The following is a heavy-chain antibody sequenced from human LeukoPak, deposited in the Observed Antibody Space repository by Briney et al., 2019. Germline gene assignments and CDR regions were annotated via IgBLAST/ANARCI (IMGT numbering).Heavy chain of an antibody. Sequence: SETLSLTCAVYGGSFSGYYWSWIRQPPGKGLEWIGEINYSGSTNYNPSLKSRVTISVDTSKNQFSLKLSSVTAADTAVYYCARALYDILTGYYPYYFGYWGQGTLVTVSS. CDR2: INYSGST. V-gene: IGHV4-34*01. CDR3: ARALYDILTGYYPYYFGY. J-gene: IGHJ4*02. CDR1: GGSFSGYY. D-gene: IGHD3-9*01.